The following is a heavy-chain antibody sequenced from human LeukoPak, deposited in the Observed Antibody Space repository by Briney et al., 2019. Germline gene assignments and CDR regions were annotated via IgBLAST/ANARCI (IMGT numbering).Heavy chain of an antibody. CDR3: AKTSNHPGPLNWFDP. V-gene: IGHV3-66*01. Sequence: GGSLRLSCAASGFAVNSNYMSWVRQAPGKGLEWVSLLYTGSDTNYADSVRGRFTISRDNSKNTLYLQMNSLRAEDTAVYYCAKTSNHPGPLNWFDPWGQGTLVTVSS. CDR1: GFAVNSNY. D-gene: IGHD4-11*01. J-gene: IGHJ5*02. CDR2: LYTGSDT.